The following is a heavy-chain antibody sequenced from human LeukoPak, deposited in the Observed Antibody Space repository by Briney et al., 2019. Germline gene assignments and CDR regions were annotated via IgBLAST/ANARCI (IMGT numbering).Heavy chain of an antibody. CDR1: GGSISSYY. CDR2: IYYSGST. CDR3: ARDIGSGSYRYYYYYYMDV. Sequence: SETLSLTCTVSGGSISSYYWIWIRQPPGKGLEWIGYIYYSGSTNYNPSLKSRVTISVDTSKNQFSLKLSSVTAADTAVYYCARDIGSGSYRYYYYYYMDVWGKGTTVTISS. J-gene: IGHJ6*03. D-gene: IGHD1-26*01. V-gene: IGHV4-59*12.